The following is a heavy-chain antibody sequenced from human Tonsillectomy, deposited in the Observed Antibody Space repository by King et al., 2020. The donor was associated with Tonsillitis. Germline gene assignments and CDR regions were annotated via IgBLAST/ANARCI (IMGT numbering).Heavy chain of an antibody. CDR1: GYSFTSYW. CDR2: IYPGDSDT. CDR3: ARHRPLYDTAFDWYFDL. J-gene: IGHJ2*01. V-gene: IGHV5-51*01. Sequence: VQLVESGAEVKKPGESLKISCKGSGYSFTSYWIGWVRQMPGKGLEWMGIIYPGDSDTRYSPSFQGQVTISADKSISTAYLQWSSLKASDTAMYYCARHRPLYDTAFDWYFDLWGRGTLVTVSS. D-gene: IGHD5/OR15-5a*01.